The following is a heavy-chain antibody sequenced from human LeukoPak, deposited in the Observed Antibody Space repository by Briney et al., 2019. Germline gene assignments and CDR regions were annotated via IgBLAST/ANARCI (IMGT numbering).Heavy chain of an antibody. V-gene: IGHV3-7*03. D-gene: IGHD3-9*01. CDR2: IKQDGSEK. J-gene: IGHJ4*01. CDR1: GFTFSSYW. CDR3: AKWGDYDILTGYYDSDY. Sequence: PGGSLRLSCAASGFTFSSYWMSWVRQAPGKGREWVANIKQDGSEKYYVDSVKGRFTISRDNAKNSLYLQMNTLRVEDTAVYYCAKWGDYDILTGYYDSDYWGHGTLVTVSS.